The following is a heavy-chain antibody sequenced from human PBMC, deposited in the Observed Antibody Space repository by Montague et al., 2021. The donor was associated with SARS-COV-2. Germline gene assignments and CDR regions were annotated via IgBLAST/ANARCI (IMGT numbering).Heavy chain of an antibody. V-gene: IGHV3-30*04. D-gene: IGHD3-10*01. CDR3: ARVLDYYGSGSYPLYYYYGMNV. J-gene: IGHJ6*02. CDR2: ISYDGSNK. Sequence: SLRLSCAASGFTFSSYAMHWVRQAPGKGLEWVAVISYDGSNKYYADSVKGRFTISRDNSKNTLYLQMNSLRAEDTAVYYCARVLDYYGSGSYPLYYYYGMNVWGQGPTVPVS. CDR1: GFTFSSYA.